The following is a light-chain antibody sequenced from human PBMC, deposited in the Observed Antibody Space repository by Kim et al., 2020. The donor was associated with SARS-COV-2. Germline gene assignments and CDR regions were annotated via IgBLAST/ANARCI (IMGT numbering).Light chain of an antibody. CDR1: QSVSTNY. CDR3: QQFGSSPAWT. V-gene: IGKV3-20*01. J-gene: IGKJ1*01. CDR2: GIS. Sequence: EIVLTQSPATLSLSPGDRATLSCRASQSVSTNYFSWYQQKPGQAPRLLIHGISNRAAGVPDRFSGSGSGTDFTLTISGVEAEDFAVYYCQQFGSSPAWTFGQGTKVDIK.